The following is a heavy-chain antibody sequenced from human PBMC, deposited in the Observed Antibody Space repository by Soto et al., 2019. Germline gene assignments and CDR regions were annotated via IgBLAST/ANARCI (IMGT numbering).Heavy chain of an antibody. CDR1: GFTFSSYW. D-gene: IGHD2-2*01. CDR2: IKEDGSEK. CDR3: VRDQADSSDPFAF. J-gene: IGHJ3*01. V-gene: IGHV3-7*01. Sequence: GGSLRLSCAASGFTFSSYWMSWVRQAPGKGLEWVANIKEDGSEKYYVDSVKGRFTISRDNAKSSLYLQMNSLRAEDTAVYYCVRDQADSSDPFAFWGQGTMVTVSS.